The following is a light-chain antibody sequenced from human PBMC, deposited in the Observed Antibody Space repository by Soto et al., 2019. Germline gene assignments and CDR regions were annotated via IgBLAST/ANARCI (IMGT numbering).Light chain of an antibody. V-gene: IGKV1-5*01. CDR3: QPYNSYDT. CDR2: DAS. Sequence: DIKMTHFRSTWSAPVGDSVTTTCRASQSISSWLAWYQQTPGKXPXXLIYDASSLESGVPSRFIGIGSGTEFTLSISSMQPDDFATDDCQPYNSYDTFGQGTKVDIK. CDR1: QSISSW. J-gene: IGKJ1*01.